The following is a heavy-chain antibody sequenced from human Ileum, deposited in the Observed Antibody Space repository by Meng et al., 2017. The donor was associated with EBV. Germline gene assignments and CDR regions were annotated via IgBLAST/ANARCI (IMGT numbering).Heavy chain of an antibody. D-gene: IGHD3-22*01. CDR2: IYYSGST. J-gene: IGHJ4*02. Sequence: QVQLQGSGPGLVKPSDTLCLTCAVSGYSIRRTNWWGWIRQPPGKGLEWIGYIYYSGSTSYNPSLKSRVTMSVDTSKNQFSLNLNSVTAVDTAVYYCARNVPGTSAYYDWGRRTLVTVSS. V-gene: IGHV4-28*01. CDR1: GYSIRRTNW. CDR3: ARNVPGTSAYYD.